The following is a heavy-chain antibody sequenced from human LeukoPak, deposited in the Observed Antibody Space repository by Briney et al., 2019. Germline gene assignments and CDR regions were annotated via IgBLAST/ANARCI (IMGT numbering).Heavy chain of an antibody. J-gene: IGHJ4*02. V-gene: IGHV1-2*04. CDR3: ARDFYHDGSGGFDY. D-gene: IGHD3-22*01. Sequence: ASVKVSCKASGYTFTSYYMHWVRQAPGQGLEWMGWINPKSGGTNYAQKFQDWVTMTRDTSTNTVYMEVSRLKSDDMAVYYCARDFYHDGSGGFDYWGQGTLVTVSS. CDR1: GYTFTSYY. CDR2: INPKSGGT.